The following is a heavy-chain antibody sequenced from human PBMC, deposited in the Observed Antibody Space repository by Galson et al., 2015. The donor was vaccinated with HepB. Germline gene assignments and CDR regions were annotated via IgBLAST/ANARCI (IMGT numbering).Heavy chain of an antibody. Sequence: SLRLSCAASGFTFGSFSMNWVRQAPGKGLEWVSSISSSSSHIFYADSVKGRFTISRDNAKKSLSLQMNSLGAEDTALYYCARVSASSGNYPYDYWGQGTLVTVSS. V-gene: IGHV3-21*01. CDR3: ARVSASSGNYPYDY. D-gene: IGHD1-26*01. CDR2: ISSSSSHI. CDR1: GFTFGSFS. J-gene: IGHJ4*02.